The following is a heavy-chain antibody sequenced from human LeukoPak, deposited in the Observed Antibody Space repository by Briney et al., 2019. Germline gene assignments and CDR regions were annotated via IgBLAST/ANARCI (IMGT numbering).Heavy chain of an antibody. CDR1: GGSISSSSYY. J-gene: IGHJ4*02. CDR3: ARLPRIMITFGGVN. D-gene: IGHD3-16*01. Sequence: SETLSLTCTVPGGSISSSSYYWGWIRQPPGKGLEWIGSIYYSGSTYYNPSLKSRVTISVDTSKNQFSLKLSSVTAADTAVYYCARLPRIMITFGGVNWGQGTLVTVSS. V-gene: IGHV4-39*01. CDR2: IYYSGST.